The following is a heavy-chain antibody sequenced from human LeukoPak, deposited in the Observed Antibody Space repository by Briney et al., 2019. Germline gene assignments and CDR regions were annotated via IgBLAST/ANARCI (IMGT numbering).Heavy chain of an antibody. Sequence: ESGGSLRLSCAASGFTFSSYAMSWVRQAPGKGLEWVSAISGSGGSTYYADSVKGRFTISRDNSKNTLYLQMNSLRAEDTAVYYCAKVRIGTDSSGYYYPLDYWGQGTLVTVSS. CDR3: AKVRIGTDSSGYYYPLDY. J-gene: IGHJ4*02. D-gene: IGHD3-22*01. CDR2: ISGSGGST. CDR1: GFTFSSYA. V-gene: IGHV3-23*01.